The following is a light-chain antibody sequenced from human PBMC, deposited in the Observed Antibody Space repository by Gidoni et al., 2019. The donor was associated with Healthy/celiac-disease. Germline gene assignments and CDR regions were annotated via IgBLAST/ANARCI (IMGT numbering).Light chain of an antibody. V-gene: IGKV3-11*01. J-gene: IGKJ3*01. CDR2: DAS. CDR1: QSVSSY. Sequence: EIVLTQSPATLSLSPGERATLSCRASQSVSSYLAWYQQKPGQAPRLLIYDASNRATGIPARFSGRGSGTDFTLTISSLAPEDFAVYYCQQRSNWLFTFGPGTKVDIK. CDR3: QQRSNWLFT.